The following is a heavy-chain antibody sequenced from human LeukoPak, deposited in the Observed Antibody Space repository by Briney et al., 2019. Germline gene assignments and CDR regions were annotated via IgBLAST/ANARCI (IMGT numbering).Heavy chain of an antibody. CDR2: ISHDGGNK. J-gene: IGHJ4*02. CDR3: ATPYTSGWSLYFDN. Sequence: GRSLRLSCAASGFTFSSYTMHWVRQAPDKGLEWVAVISHDGGNKYYADPVKGRFTISRDNSKNTLYLQMNGLRAEETAMYYCATPYTSGWSLYFDNWGQGTLVTVSS. D-gene: IGHD6-19*01. CDR1: GFTFSSYT. V-gene: IGHV3-30-3*02.